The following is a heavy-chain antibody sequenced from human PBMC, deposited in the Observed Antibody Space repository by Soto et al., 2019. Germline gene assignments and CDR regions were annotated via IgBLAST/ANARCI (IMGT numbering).Heavy chain of an antibody. CDR2: IKNDGSST. V-gene: IGHV3-74*01. J-gene: IGHJ4*02. Sequence: PGGSLRLSCAASGFALRTYWMPWVRQAPGKGLVWVAHIKNDGSSTSYADSVKGRFTISRDNAKNTLYLQMNSLRAEDTAVYYCARAQHYGSGRCFDYWGQGTLVTVSS. CDR3: ARAQHYGSGRCFDY. D-gene: IGHD3-10*01. CDR1: GFALRTYW.